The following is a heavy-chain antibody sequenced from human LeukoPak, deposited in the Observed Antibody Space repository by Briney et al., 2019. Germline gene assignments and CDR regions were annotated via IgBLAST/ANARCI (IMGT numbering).Heavy chain of an antibody. J-gene: IGHJ5*02. V-gene: IGHV3-21*01. D-gene: IGHD2-2*01. Sequence: PGGSLRLSCAASGFTFSSYSMNSVRQAPGKGLEWVSSISSSSSYIYCADSVKGRFTLSRDNARTTLYLKMNSLRAEDTAVYYCASSSGGCSSTSCYFPTWFDPWGQGTLVTVSS. CDR2: ISSSSSYI. CDR1: GFTFSSYS. CDR3: ASSSGGCSSTSCYFPTWFDP.